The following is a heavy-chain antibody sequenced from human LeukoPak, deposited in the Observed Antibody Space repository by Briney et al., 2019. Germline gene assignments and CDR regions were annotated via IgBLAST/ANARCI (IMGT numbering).Heavy chain of an antibody. J-gene: IGHJ3*02. CDR3: ARVRYSGYDYNAFDI. Sequence: PGRSLRLSCAASGFTFSSYGMHWVRQAPGKGLEWVAVISYDGSNKYYADSVKGRFTISRDNSKNTLYLQMNSLRAEDTAVYYCARVRYSGYDYNAFDIWGQGTMVTVSS. CDR2: ISYDGSNK. CDR1: GFTFSSYG. D-gene: IGHD5-12*01. V-gene: IGHV3-30*03.